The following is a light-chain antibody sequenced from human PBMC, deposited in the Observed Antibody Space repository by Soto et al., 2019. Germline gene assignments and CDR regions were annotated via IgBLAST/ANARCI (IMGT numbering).Light chain of an antibody. CDR3: ATWDDSLNGYV. CDR2: TNT. CDR1: SSNIGAGYD. V-gene: IGLV1-40*01. J-gene: IGLJ1*01. Sequence: QSVLTQPPSVSGAPGQRVTISCTGSSSNIGAGYDVHWYQQSPGTAPKLLVYTNTNRPSGVPDRFSGSTSGTSASLAITGLRTEDEADYYCATWDDSLNGYVFGTGTKLTVL.